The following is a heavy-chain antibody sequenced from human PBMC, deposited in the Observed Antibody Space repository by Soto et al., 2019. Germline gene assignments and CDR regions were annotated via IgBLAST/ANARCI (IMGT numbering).Heavy chain of an antibody. J-gene: IGHJ4*02. Sequence: QITLKESGPTLVKPTQPLTLTCTFSGFSFTTDGMGVGWIRQPPGKALEWLALIYWDDDKRYSPSLKSRLTSTKDASRNQVVLTLTNMDPADTATYYCANIYWAASGTRYYFDYWGQGTLVTVSS. CDR3: ANIYWAASGTRYYFDY. CDR2: IYWDDDK. D-gene: IGHD6-13*01. V-gene: IGHV2-5*02. CDR1: GFSFTTDGMG.